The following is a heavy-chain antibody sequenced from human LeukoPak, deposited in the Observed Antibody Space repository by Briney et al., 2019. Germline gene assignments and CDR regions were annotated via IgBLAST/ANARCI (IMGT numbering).Heavy chain of an antibody. D-gene: IGHD6-19*01. CDR2: IDIPGNT. CDR3: ARAVAGTHWFDP. V-gene: IGHV3-13*01. J-gene: IGHJ5*02. Sequence: GGSLRLSCAASGFTLSNYDMHWVRQATGKGLEWVSGIDIPGNTYYPDSVKGRFTMSRESAENSLYLQMNSLRAGDTAVYYCARAVAGTHWFDPWGQGTLVTVSS. CDR1: GFTLSNYD.